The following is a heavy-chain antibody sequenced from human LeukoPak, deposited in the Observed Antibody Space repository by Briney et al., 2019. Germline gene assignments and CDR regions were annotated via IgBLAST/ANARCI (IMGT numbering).Heavy chain of an antibody. CDR1: GYTLTGYY. V-gene: IGHV1-2*02. Sequence: ASVTVSCQASGYTLTGYYMHWVRRAPGHGLEWMGWINPESGGTNYAQKFQGRVTMTRDTSISTAYMELSRLRSDDTAVYYGARDLGYCSSTSCWTWFDPWGQGTLVTVSS. CDR3: ARDLGYCSSTSCWTWFDP. D-gene: IGHD2-2*01. J-gene: IGHJ5*02. CDR2: INPESGGT.